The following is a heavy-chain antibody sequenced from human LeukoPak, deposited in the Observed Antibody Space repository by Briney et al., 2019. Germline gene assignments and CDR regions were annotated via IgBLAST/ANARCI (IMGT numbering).Heavy chain of an antibody. V-gene: IGHV3-21*01. CDR3: AGDWSIAAAGTPPNYGMDV. J-gene: IGHJ6*02. D-gene: IGHD6-13*01. CDR1: GFTFSSYS. Sequence: GGSLRLSCAASGFTFSSYSMNWVRQAPGKGLEWVSSISSSSSYIYYADSVKGRFTISRDNAKNSLYLQMNSLRAEDTAVYYCAGDWSIAAAGTPPNYGMDVWGQGTTVTVSS. CDR2: ISSSSSYI.